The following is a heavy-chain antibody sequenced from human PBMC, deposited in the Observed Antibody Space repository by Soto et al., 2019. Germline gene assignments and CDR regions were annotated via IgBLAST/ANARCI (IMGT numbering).Heavy chain of an antibody. CDR3: ARDCITIFGVVTNYYYSGMDV. CDR1: GGTFSSYA. CDR2: IIPIFGTA. Sequence: ASVKVSCKASGGTFSSYAISWVRHAPGQGLEWMGGIIPIFGTANYAQKFQGRVTITADESTSTAYMELSSLRSEDTAVYYCARDCITIFGVVTNYYYSGMDVWGQGTTVTVSS. D-gene: IGHD3-3*01. V-gene: IGHV1-69*13. J-gene: IGHJ6*02.